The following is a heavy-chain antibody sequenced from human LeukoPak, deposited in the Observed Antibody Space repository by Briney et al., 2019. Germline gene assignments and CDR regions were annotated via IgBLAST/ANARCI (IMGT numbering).Heavy chain of an antibody. Sequence: ESGPTLVKPSETLSLTCTVSGGSIISSNYYWGWIRQPPGKGLEWIGSVSYSGSTYYSPSLKSRVTMSVDTPRNQFSLKLSSVTAADTAVYYCARDQDSSTWTFDYWGQGTLVTVSS. V-gene: IGHV4-39*07. D-gene: IGHD6-13*01. CDR1: GGSIISSNYY. J-gene: IGHJ4*02. CDR3: ARDQDSSTWTFDY. CDR2: VSYSGST.